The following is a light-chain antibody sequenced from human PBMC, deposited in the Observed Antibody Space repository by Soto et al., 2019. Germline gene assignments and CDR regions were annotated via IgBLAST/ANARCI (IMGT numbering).Light chain of an antibody. CDR1: QSVNSIY. J-gene: IGKJ1*01. CDR3: QQYGRSPWT. V-gene: IGKV3-20*01. Sequence: EIVLTQSPGTLSLSPGERATLSCRASQSVNSIYLAWYQQKPGQAPRLLFYGASSRATGIPDRFSASGSGADFTLTISRLEPEDFAVYYCQQYGRSPWTFGQGTKVDIK. CDR2: GAS.